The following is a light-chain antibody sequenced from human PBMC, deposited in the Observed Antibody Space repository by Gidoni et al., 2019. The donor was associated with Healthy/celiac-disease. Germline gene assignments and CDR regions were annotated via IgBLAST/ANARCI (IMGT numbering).Light chain of an antibody. CDR3: QQYDNRLLT. J-gene: IGKJ4*02. Sequence: IQMTQSPSSLSASVGDRVTITCQASQDISNYFNWYQQKPGKAPKLLIYDASNLETGVPPRFSGSGSGTEFTFTISSLQPEDIATYYCQQYDNRLLTFGGGTKVEIK. CDR1: QDISNY. V-gene: IGKV1-33*01. CDR2: DAS.